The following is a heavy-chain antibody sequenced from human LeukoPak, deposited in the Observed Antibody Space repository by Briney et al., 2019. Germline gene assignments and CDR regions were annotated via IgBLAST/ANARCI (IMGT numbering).Heavy chain of an antibody. CDR1: GYTFSNYG. J-gene: IGHJ4*02. CDR3: ARGGELAIFGVVTPLDY. Sequence: GASVKVSCKASGYTFSNYGISWVRQAPGQGLEWMGWISTSNGKTYYAQKVQGRVTMTTDTSTSIVSMGLRSLRSDDTAVYYCARGGELAIFGVVTPLDYWGQGTLVTVSS. V-gene: IGHV1-18*01. D-gene: IGHD3-3*01. CDR2: ISTSNGKT.